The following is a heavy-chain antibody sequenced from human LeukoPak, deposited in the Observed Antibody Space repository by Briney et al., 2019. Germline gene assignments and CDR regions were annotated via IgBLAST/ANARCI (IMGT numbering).Heavy chain of an antibody. D-gene: IGHD3-10*01. V-gene: IGHV3-30-3*01. J-gene: IGHJ6*02. Sequence: GSLRLSCAASGFPFSSYAMHWVRQAPGKGLEWVAVISYDGSNKYYADSVKGRFIISRDNSKNTLYLQMNSLRAEDTAVYYCARDTITVVRGTPGGMDVWGQGTTVTVSS. CDR2: ISYDGSNK. CDR3: ARDTITVVRGTPGGMDV. CDR1: GFPFSSYA.